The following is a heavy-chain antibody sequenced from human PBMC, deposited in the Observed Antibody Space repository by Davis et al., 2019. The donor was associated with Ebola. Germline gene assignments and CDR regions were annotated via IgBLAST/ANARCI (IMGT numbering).Heavy chain of an antibody. Sequence: GESLKISCAASGFTFSDYYMSWIRQAPGKGLEWVGRIRSKANSYATAYAASVKGRFTISRDDSKNTAYLQMNSLKTEDTAVYYCTRSGGDPDYWGQGTLVTVSS. J-gene: IGHJ4*02. CDR1: GFTFSDYY. D-gene: IGHD2-21*02. V-gene: IGHV3-73*01. CDR2: IRSKANSYAT. CDR3: TRSGGDPDY.